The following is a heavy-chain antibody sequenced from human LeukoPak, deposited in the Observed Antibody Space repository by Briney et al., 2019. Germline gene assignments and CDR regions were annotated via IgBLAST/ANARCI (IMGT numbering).Heavy chain of an antibody. D-gene: IGHD3-10*01. CDR3: AKDFHPLYYGSGSGYFDY. V-gene: IGHV3-21*01. J-gene: IGHJ4*02. Sequence: GGSLRLSCAASGFTFSSYSMNWVRQAPGKGLEWVSSISGSSSYIYYADSVKGRFTISRDNAKNSLYVQMNSLRAEDTAVYYCAKDFHPLYYGSGSGYFDYWGQGTLVTVSS. CDR2: ISGSSSYI. CDR1: GFTFSSYS.